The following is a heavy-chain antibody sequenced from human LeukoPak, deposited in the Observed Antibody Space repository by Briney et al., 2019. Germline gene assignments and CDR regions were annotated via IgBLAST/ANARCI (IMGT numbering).Heavy chain of an antibody. Sequence: MTSETLSLTCTVSGGSISSYYWSWIRQPPGKGLEWIGYIYYSGSTNYNPSLKSRVTISVDTFKNQFSLKLSSVTAADTAVYYCARDLIDYGDYGQTYYYGMDVWGQGTTVTVSS. CDR2: IYYSGST. J-gene: IGHJ6*02. D-gene: IGHD4-17*01. V-gene: IGHV4-59*01. CDR1: GGSISSYY. CDR3: ARDLIDYGDYGQTYYYGMDV.